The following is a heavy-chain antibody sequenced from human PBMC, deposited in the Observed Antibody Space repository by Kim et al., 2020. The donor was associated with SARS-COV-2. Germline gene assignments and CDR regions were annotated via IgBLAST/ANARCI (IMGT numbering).Heavy chain of an antibody. D-gene: IGHD3-16*01. Sequence: ASVKVSCKASGYTFTTYDINWVRQSPGQGPEWMGWMVPSRGDTVYAQKFQGRVTKTRDSSISTAYMELTILRSDDTAIYYCARGFGTCFDYWGQGTLVTV. CDR3: ARGFGTCFDY. J-gene: IGHJ4*02. CDR1: GYTFTTYD. CDR2: MVPSRGDT. V-gene: IGHV1-8*01.